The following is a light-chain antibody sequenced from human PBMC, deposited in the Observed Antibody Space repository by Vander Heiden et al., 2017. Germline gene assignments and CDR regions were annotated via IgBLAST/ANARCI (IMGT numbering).Light chain of an antibody. V-gene: IGKV3-15*01. CDR1: QSVSSN. Sequence: EIVMTQSPATLSVSPGERATLSCRASQSVSSNLAWYQQEPGQAPRLLIYGASTRATGIPARFSGSGSGTEFTLTISSLQSVDFAVYYCQQYNNWWTFGQGTKVEIK. CDR3: QQYNNWWT. CDR2: GAS. J-gene: IGKJ1*01.